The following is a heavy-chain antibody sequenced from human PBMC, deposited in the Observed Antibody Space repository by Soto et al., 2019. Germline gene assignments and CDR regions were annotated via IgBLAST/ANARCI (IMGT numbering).Heavy chain of an antibody. Sequence: SETLSLTCTVSGGSISPYYWSWIRQSPGKGLEMIGYVHYSGRTMYNPSLESRLTISVDTSNNQFSLKLTSVTAADTAVYYCAFLRGFTGYPGDWGQGTLVTVSS. J-gene: IGHJ4*02. CDR2: VHYSGRT. V-gene: IGHV4-59*01. CDR1: GGSISPYY. CDR3: AFLRGFTGYPGD. D-gene: IGHD3-9*01.